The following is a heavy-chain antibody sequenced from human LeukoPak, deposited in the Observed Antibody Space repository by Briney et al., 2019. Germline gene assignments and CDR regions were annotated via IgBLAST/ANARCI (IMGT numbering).Heavy chain of an antibody. CDR2: IFYSGST. D-gene: IGHD3-16*01. CDR3: ARGRPQFWVDY. V-gene: IGHV4-59*01. Sequence: SETLSLTCTVSGDSISSYCWSWIRQPPGKGLEWIGYIFYSGSTNYNPSLKSRVTISIDTSKNQLSLKMSTVTAADTAVYYCARGRPQFWVDYWGQGTLVTVSS. CDR1: GDSISSYC. J-gene: IGHJ4*02.